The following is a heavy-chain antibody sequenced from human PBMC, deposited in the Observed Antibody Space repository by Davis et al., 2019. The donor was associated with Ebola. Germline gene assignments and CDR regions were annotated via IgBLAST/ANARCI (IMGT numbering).Heavy chain of an antibody. Sequence: ESLKISCAASGFTFSSYWMHWIRQPPGKGLEWIGSIYYSGSTYYNPSLKSRVTISLDTSKNQCSLKLSSVTGADTAVYYCARDSDDYSFDYWGQGTLVTVSS. CDR1: GFTFSSYW. D-gene: IGHD4-11*01. J-gene: IGHJ4*02. CDR2: IYYSGST. CDR3: ARDSDDYSFDY. V-gene: IGHV4-39*07.